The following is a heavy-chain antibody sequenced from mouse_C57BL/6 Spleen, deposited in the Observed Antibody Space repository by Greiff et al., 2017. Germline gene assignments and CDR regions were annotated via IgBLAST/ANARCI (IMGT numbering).Heavy chain of an antibody. V-gene: IGHV5-9-1*02. D-gene: IGHD2-3*01. CDR3: TRDNPYDRYFDY. Sequence: EVHLVESGEGLVKPGGSLKLSCAASGFTFSSYAMSWVRQTPEKRLEWVAYISSGGDYIYYADTVKGRFTISRDNARNTLYLQMSSLKSEDTAMYYCTRDNPYDRYFDYWGQGTTLTVSS. J-gene: IGHJ2*01. CDR1: GFTFSSYA. CDR2: ISSGGDYI.